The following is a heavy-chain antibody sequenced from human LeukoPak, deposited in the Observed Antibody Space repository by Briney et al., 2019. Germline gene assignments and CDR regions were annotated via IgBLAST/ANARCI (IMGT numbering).Heavy chain of an antibody. D-gene: IGHD1-26*01. CDR1: GFTFSSYS. CDR2: ISSSSSYI. Sequence: GGSLRLSCAASGFTFSSYSMNWVRQAPGKGLEWVSSISSSSSYIYYADSVKGRFTISRDNAKNSLYLQMNSLRAEDTAVYYCATLPQAVGATPFDYWGQGTLVTVSS. J-gene: IGHJ4*02. V-gene: IGHV3-21*01. CDR3: ATLPQAVGATPFDY.